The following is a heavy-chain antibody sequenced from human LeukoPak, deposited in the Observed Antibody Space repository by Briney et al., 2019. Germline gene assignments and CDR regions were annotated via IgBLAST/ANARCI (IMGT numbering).Heavy chain of an antibody. CDR3: ARRTDYDSSGYYYASLDY. D-gene: IGHD3-22*01. CDR1: GYRVTSYW. V-gene: IGHV5-10-1*01. J-gene: IGHJ4*02. Sequence: GEPLKISGKGSGYRVTSYWSSWVRQTPGKGMEWMGWIDPSDSYTNYSPSFQGHVAISADKAISTAYLQWSSLKASDTAMYYCARRTDYDSSGYYYASLDYWGQGTLDTVS. CDR2: IDPSDSYT.